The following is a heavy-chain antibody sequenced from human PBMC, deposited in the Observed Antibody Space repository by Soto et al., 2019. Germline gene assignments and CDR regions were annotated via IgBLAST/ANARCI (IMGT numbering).Heavy chain of an antibody. V-gene: IGHV1-46*01. D-gene: IGHD3-22*01. Sequence: GASVKVSCKASGYTFTYYYTHWVRQAPGQGFEWMGVINPSTGSTTYAQKFQGRVTMTRDTSTSTVYMELGSLRSEDTAVYYCARSPYSSGSYYPIDYWGQGTLVTVSS. CDR2: INPSTGST. J-gene: IGHJ4*02. CDR1: GYTFTYYY. CDR3: ARSPYSSGSYYPIDY.